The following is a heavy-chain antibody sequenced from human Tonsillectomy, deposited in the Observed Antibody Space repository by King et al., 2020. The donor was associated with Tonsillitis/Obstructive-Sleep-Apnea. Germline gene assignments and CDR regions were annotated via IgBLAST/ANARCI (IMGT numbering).Heavy chain of an antibody. CDR1: GYSFTSYW. CDR3: ARQGGSSSGFYYYGMDV. Sequence: VQLVESGAEVKKPGESLRISCQGSGYSFTSYWITWVRQMPGKGLEWMGRIDPSESYSKYSPSFQGHVTMSADKTISTAYLPWSSLEASDTAMYYCARQGGSSSGFYYYGMDVWGQGTTVTVSS. V-gene: IGHV5-10-1*03. J-gene: IGHJ6*02. CDR2: IDPSESYS. D-gene: IGHD6-19*01.